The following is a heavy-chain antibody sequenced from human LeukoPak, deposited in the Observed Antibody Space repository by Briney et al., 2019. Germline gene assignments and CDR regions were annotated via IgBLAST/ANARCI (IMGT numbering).Heavy chain of an antibody. CDR2: ISHHGST. D-gene: IGHD3-16*02. J-gene: IGHJ4*02. Sequence: PSETLSLTCGVYGGSFNDYYCTSIRQPPGKGLEWIGEISHHGSTNYNPPLKSRVTISVDTSKNQFSLKLSSVTAADTAVYYCARGLGAHSPDYDYVWGSYRYTGGFDYWGQGTLVTVSS. V-gene: IGHV4-34*01. CDR1: GGSFNDYY. CDR3: ARGLGAHSPDYDYVWGSYRYTGGFDY.